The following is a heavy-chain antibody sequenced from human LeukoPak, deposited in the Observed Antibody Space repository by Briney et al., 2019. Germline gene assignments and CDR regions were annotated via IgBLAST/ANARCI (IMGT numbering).Heavy chain of an antibody. V-gene: IGHV1-69*04. CDR2: IIPILGIA. CDR3: ARDREANYDFWSGYITYFDY. J-gene: IGHJ4*02. D-gene: IGHD3-3*01. Sequence: SVKVSCKASGGTFSRYTISWVRQAPGQGVEWMGRIIPILGIANYAQKLQGRVTITADKSTSTAYMELSSLRSEDTAVYYCARDREANYDFWSGYITYFDYWGQGTLVTVSS. CDR1: GGTFSRYT.